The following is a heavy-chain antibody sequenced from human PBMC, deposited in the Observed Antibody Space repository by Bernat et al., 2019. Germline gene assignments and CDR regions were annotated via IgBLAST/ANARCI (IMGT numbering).Heavy chain of an antibody. CDR2: IWYDGSKT. CDR3: ARDRAGQRPGEQQVVRWFDP. V-gene: IGHV3-33*01. D-gene: IGHD6-13*01. CDR1: GFTFSSSG. J-gene: IGHJ5*02. Sequence: QVHLVESGGGVVQPGRSLRLSCAASGFTFSSSGMHWVRQAPGKGLEWLAVIWYDGSKTYYADSVKGRFTVSRDISKNTFYLEMNSLRAEDTAVYYCARDRAGQRPGEQQVVRWFDPWGQGTLVTVSP.